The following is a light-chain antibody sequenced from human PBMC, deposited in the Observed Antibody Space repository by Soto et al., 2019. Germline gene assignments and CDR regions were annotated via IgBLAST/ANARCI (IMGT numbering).Light chain of an antibody. CDR2: GAS. J-gene: IGKJ1*01. Sequence: DIVLTKSPGTLSLSPGERATLSCRASQSVSSSYLAWYQQKPGQAPRLLIYGASSRATGIPDRFSGSGSGTDFTLTISRLEPEDFAVYYCQHYGGSPQTFGQGTKVDIK. CDR1: QSVSSSY. CDR3: QHYGGSPQT. V-gene: IGKV3-20*01.